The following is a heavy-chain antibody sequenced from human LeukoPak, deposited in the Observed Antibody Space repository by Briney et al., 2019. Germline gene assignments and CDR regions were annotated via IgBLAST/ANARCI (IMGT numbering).Heavy chain of an antibody. CDR2: IKGKSDGGAK. CDR1: GFTFSYDW. D-gene: IGHD5-12*01. Sequence: GGSLRLSCVASGFTFSYDWMNWVRQAPGKGLEWVGRIKGKSDGGAKDYTAPVKGRFTISRDDAENTLYLHMNSLGTEDTGVYYCYTVLVWGGYDAKETDKWGQGTLVTVSS. J-gene: IGHJ4*02. V-gene: IGHV3-15*01. CDR3: YTVLVWGGYDAKETDK.